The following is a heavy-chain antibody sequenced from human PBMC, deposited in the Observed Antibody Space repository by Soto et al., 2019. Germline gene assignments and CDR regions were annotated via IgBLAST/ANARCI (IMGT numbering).Heavy chain of an antibody. CDR1: GGSISSGGYY. J-gene: IGHJ4*02. CDR2: IYYSGIT. Sequence: QVQLQESGPGLVKPSQTLSLTCTVSGGSISSGGYYWSWIRQHPGKGLEWIGYIYYSGITNYNPSLKSRVTISLDTSKNQCSLKLWSVAAADTAVYYCAARPGYSYGYGADYWGQGTLVTVSS. CDR3: AARPGYSYGYGADY. V-gene: IGHV4-31*03. D-gene: IGHD5-18*01.